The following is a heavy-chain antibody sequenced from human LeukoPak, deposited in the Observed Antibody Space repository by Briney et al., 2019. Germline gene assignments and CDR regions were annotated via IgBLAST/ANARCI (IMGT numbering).Heavy chain of an antibody. V-gene: IGHV1-2*02. Sequence: ASVKVSCKASGYAFTGYYMHWVRQAPGQGLEWMGWINPNSGGTNYAQKFQGRVTMTRDTSISTAYMELSRLRSDDTAVYYCAREGGGSGSYYVDFDYWGQGTLVTVSS. CDR3: AREGGGSGSYYVDFDY. CDR1: GYAFTGYY. J-gene: IGHJ4*02. D-gene: IGHD1-26*01. CDR2: INPNSGGT.